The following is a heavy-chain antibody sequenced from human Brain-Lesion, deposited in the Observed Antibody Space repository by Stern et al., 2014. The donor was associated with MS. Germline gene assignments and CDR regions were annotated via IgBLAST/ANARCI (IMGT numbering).Heavy chain of an antibody. CDR3: AGEEDIRYCSGGSCTGNWFDP. CDR1: GGSVSSTSYA. CDR2: IYYIGNT. D-gene: IGHD2-15*01. J-gene: IGHJ5*02. Sequence: QLQLQESGPGLVKPSETLSLTCTVAGGSVSSTSYAWAWIRPPPGKGLEWVGTIYYIGNTYYSPSLQRRLTISLDPFPNPFPLPRGSVTAADTAVYYCAGEEDIRYCSGGSCTGNWFDPWGQGTLVTVSS. V-gene: IGHV4-39*01.